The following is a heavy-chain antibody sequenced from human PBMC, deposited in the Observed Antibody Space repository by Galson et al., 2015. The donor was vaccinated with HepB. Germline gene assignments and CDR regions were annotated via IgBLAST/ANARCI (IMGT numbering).Heavy chain of an antibody. CDR3: AKDTPRGRLLFGDYSGYFDY. J-gene: IGHJ4*02. V-gene: IGHV3-9*01. CDR2: ISWNSGSI. D-gene: IGHD4-17*01. CDR1: GFTFDDYA. Sequence: SLRLSCAASGFTFDDYAMHWVRQAPGKGLEWVSGISWNSGSIGYADSVKGRFTISRDNAKNSLYLQMNSLRAEDTALYYCAKDTPRGRLLFGDYSGYFDYWGQGTLVTVSS.